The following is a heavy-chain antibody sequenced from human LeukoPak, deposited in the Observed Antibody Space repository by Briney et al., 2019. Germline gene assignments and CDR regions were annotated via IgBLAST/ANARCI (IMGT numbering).Heavy chain of an antibody. CDR2: ISGSGGST. CDR3: ARDGGALYYYDSSEDFDY. V-gene: IGHV3-23*01. J-gene: IGHJ4*02. Sequence: XGSXXXXXXASGFTFSSXAXXXVRXAPGKGLXGXSAISGSGGSTYYADSVKGRFTISRDNSKNTLYLQMNSLRAEDTAVYYCARDGGALYYYDSSEDFDYWGQGTLVTVSS. D-gene: IGHD3-22*01. CDR1: GFTFSSXA.